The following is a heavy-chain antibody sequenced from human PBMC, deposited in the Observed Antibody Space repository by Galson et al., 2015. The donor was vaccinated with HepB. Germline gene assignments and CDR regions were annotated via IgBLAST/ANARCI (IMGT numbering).Heavy chain of an antibody. CDR3: AKSTPRYCSGGSCLYYGMDV. J-gene: IGHJ6*02. D-gene: IGHD2-15*01. Sequence: SLRLSCAASGFTFSSYAMHWVRQAPGKGLEWVAVISYDGSNKYYADSVKGRFTISRDNSKNTLYLQMNSLRAEDTAVYYCAKSTPRYCSGGSCLYYGMDVWGQGTTVTVSS. CDR1: GFTFSSYA. CDR2: ISYDGSNK. V-gene: IGHV3-30*04.